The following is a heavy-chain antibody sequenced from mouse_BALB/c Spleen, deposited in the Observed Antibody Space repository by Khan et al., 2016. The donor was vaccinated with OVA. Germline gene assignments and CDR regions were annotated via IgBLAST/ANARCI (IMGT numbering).Heavy chain of an antibody. CDR3: ARIKNIVATYFVY. V-gene: IGHV1S81*02. D-gene: IGHD1-1*01. Sequence: QVQLQQPGAELVKAGALVKMSCKAPGYTFTSYWMHCVTQRLGQGLEWFAETNPTNGRTYYNEKFKSKATLTVDKSSSTAYMLLSGPTFEDSAVYYSARIKNIVATYFVYWGQGTTLTVSS. CDR1: GYTFTSYW. CDR2: TNPTNGRT. J-gene: IGHJ2*01.